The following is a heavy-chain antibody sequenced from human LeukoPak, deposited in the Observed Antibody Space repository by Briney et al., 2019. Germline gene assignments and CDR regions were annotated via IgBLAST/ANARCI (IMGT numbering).Heavy chain of an antibody. J-gene: IGHJ6*03. CDR2: IIPIFGTA. D-gene: IGHD6-6*01. CDR3: ARGYSSSSSYYYYYMDV. CDR1: GGTFSGYA. V-gene: IGHV1-69*05. Sequence: GASAKVSCKASGGTFSGYAISWVRQAPGQGLEWMGGIIPIFGTANYAQKFQGRVTITTDESTSTAYMELSSLRSEDTAVYYCARGYSSSSSYYYYYMDVWGKGTTVTVSS.